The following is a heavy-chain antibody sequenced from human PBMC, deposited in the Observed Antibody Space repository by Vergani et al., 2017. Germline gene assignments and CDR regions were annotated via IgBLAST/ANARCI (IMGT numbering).Heavy chain of an antibody. CDR3: ARLGGDYADPELYYFDY. CDR2: IYTSGST. V-gene: IGHV4-4*09. J-gene: IGHJ4*02. CDR1: GGSISSYY. Sequence: QVQLQESGPGLVKPSETLSLTCTVSGGSISSYYWSWIRQPPGKGLEWIGYIYTSGSTNYNPSLKSRGTISVDTSKNQFSLKLSSVTAADTAVYYCARLGGDYADPELYYFDYWGQGTLVTVSS. D-gene: IGHD4-17*01.